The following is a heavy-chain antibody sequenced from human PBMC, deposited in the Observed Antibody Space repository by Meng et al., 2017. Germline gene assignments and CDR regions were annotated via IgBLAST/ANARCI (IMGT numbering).Heavy chain of an antibody. V-gene: IGHV3-30*04. D-gene: IGHD3-10*01. J-gene: IGHJ3*02. CDR3: ARRRGNDAFDI. Sequence: GESLKISCAASGFTFSSYAMHWVRQAPGKGLEWVAVISYDGSNKYYADSVKGRFTISRDNSKNTLYLQMNSLRAEDTAVYYCARRRGNDAFDIWGQGTRVTVSS. CDR1: GFTFSSYA. CDR2: ISYDGSNK.